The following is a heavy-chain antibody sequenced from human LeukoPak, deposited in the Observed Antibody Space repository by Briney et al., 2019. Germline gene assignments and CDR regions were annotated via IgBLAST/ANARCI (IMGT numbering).Heavy chain of an antibody. J-gene: IGHJ4*02. CDR1: GYTFTSYA. CDR2: INTNTGNP. D-gene: IGHD6-13*01. Sequence: ASVKVSCKASGYTFTSYAMNWVRQAPGQGLQWMGWINTNTGNPTYAQGFTGRFVFSLDTSVSTAYLQISSLKAEDTAVYYCARDGEVGSYSSSWYYFDYWGQGTLVTVSS. CDR3: ARDGEVGSYSSSWYYFDY. V-gene: IGHV7-4-1*02.